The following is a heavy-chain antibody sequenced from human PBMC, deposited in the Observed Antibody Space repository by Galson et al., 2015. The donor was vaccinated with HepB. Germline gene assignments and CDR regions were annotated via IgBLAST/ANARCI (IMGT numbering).Heavy chain of an antibody. D-gene: IGHD3-10*01. CDR2: INASNGKT. J-gene: IGHJ4*02. CDR3: ARVIWFGELTD. Sequence: SVKVSCKASGYTLTDYAIHWVRQAPGQRLEWMGWINASNGKTKYSQKFQGRVTITRDTSASTAYMELSSLRSEDTAVYYCARVIWFGELTDWGQGTLVTVSS. CDR1: GYTLTDYA. V-gene: IGHV1-3*01.